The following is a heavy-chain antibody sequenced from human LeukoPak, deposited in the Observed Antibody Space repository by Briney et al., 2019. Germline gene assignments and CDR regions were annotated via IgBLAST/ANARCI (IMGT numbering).Heavy chain of an antibody. V-gene: IGHV3-23*01. CDR1: GFTFSSYG. CDR2: ISGSGGTT. J-gene: IGHJ4*02. D-gene: IGHD2-15*01. Sequence: GGSLRLSCAASGFTFSSYGMSWVRQAPGKGLEWVSAISGSGGTTYYADSVKGRFTISRDNAKNSLYLQMNSLRAEDTALYYCARDLEGYCSGGSCYSFHYFDYWGQGTLVTVSS. CDR3: ARDLEGYCSGGSCYSFHYFDY.